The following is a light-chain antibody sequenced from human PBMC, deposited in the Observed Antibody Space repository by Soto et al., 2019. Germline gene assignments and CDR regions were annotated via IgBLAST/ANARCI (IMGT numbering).Light chain of an antibody. V-gene: IGKV1-9*01. J-gene: IGKJ3*01. CDR2: AAS. CDR3: QPLNRFPFT. CDR1: QGISSY. Sequence: DIQLTQSPSFLSASVGDRVTITCRASQGISSYLAWYQQKPGKAPNLLIYAASTLQSGVPSSFSGSGSGTQVTLTISNLQPEDFANYSFQPLNRFPFTFGPGTKVEIK.